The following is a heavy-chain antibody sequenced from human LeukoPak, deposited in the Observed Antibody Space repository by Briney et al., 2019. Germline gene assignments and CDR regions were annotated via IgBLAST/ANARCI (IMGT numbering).Heavy chain of an antibody. CDR3: AKGKSSQDIVVVPAATIFDY. Sequence: GGSLRLSCAASGFTFSSYAMSWVRLAPGKGLEWVSAISGSGGSTYYADSVKGRFTISRDNSKNTLYLQMNSLRAEDTAVYYCAKGKSSQDIVVVPAATIFDYWGQGTLVTVSS. CDR1: GFTFSSYA. J-gene: IGHJ4*02. CDR2: ISGSGGST. D-gene: IGHD2-2*01. V-gene: IGHV3-23*01.